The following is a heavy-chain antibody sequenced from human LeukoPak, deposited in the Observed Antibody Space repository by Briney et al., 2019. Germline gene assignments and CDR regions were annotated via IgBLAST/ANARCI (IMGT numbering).Heavy chain of an antibody. V-gene: IGHV4-59*01. J-gene: IGHJ5*02. D-gene: IGHD6-6*01. Sequence: PSETLSLTCTVSGGSISSYYWSWIRRPPGKGLEWIGYIYYSGSTNYNPSLKSRVTISVDTSKNQFSLKLSSVTAADTAVYYCARAKAARSPNGFDPWGQGTLVTVSS. CDR3: ARAKAARSPNGFDP. CDR1: GGSISSYY. CDR2: IYYSGST.